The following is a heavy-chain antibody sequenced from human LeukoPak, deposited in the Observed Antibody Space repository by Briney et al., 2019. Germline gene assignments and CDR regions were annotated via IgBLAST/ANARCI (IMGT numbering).Heavy chain of an antibody. D-gene: IGHD4-17*01. CDR3: AKDGYGDYGFDY. Sequence: GGSLRLPCAASGFTFSSYAMSWVRQAPGKGLEWVSAISGSGGSTYYADSVKGRFSISRDNSNNTLYLQMNSLRAEDTAVYYCAKDGYGDYGFDYWGQGTLVTVSS. J-gene: IGHJ4*02. CDR1: GFTFSSYA. V-gene: IGHV3-23*01. CDR2: ISGSGGST.